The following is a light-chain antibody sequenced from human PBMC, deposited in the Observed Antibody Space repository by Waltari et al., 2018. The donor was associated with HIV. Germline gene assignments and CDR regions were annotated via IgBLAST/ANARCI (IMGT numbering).Light chain of an antibody. J-gene: IGLJ1*01. Sequence: QSVLTQPPSVSGAPGQRVTISCTGSSSNIGAGFDVHWYQQVPDRFSGSKSGASASLAITGLQAEDEADYYCQSYDSSLSGSRVFGTGTKVTVL. CDR1: SSNIGAGFD. CDR3: QSYDSSLSGSRV. V-gene: IGLV1-40*01.